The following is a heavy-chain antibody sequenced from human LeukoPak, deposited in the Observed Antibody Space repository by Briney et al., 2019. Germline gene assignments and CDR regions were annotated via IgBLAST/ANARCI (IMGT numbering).Heavy chain of an antibody. D-gene: IGHD4-11*01. J-gene: IGHJ4*02. Sequence: GGSLRLSCAASEFTFSNYAVHWVRQAPGKGLQWVAVISYDGNTIHYADSVKGRFTISRDTSKNTLYLQMNSLRTEDTVVYYCARSGGLQKFDYWGQGTLVTVSS. V-gene: IGHV3-30-3*01. CDR3: ARSGGLQKFDY. CDR2: ISYDGNTI. CDR1: EFTFSNYA.